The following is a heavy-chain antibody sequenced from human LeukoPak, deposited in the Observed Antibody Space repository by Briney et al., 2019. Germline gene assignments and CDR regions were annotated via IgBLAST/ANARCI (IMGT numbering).Heavy chain of an antibody. Sequence: GVSLTLSCAASGFTFSSYWMHWVRQAPGKGLVWVSRINDDGSTTSDADSVKGRFTISRDNAKNTLYLQMSSLRGEDTAVFYCARARYSGTWPLHIWGRGTLVTVSS. D-gene: IGHD6-13*01. V-gene: IGHV3-74*01. J-gene: IGHJ2*01. CDR3: ARARYSGTWPLHI. CDR1: GFTFSSYW. CDR2: INDDGSTT.